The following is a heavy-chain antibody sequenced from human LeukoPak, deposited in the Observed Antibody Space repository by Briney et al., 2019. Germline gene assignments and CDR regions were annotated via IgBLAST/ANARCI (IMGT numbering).Heavy chain of an antibody. J-gene: IGHJ4*02. Sequence: SETLSLTCTVSGGSISTYYWNWIRRPPGKGLEWIGYISNSGITTYNPSLKSRVTISVDSSKSQFSLKLNSVTAADTAVYYCARSGGYSSSWSLWGQGTLVTVSS. CDR1: GGSISTYY. D-gene: IGHD6-13*01. V-gene: IGHV4-59*01. CDR2: ISNSGIT. CDR3: ARSGGYSSSWSL.